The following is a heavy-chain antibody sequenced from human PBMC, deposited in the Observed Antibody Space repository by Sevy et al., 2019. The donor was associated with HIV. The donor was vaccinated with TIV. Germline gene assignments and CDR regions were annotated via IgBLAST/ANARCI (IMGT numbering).Heavy chain of an antibody. J-gene: IGHJ6*03. D-gene: IGHD1-26*01. V-gene: IGHV3-23*01. CDR2: ISGSGGST. Sequence: GGSLRLSCAASGFTFSSYAMSWVRQAPGKGLEWVSAISGSGGSTYYADSVKGRFTISRDNSKNTLYLQMNSLRAEDTAVYYCAKWELLGPYYYYYMDVWGKGTTVTVSS. CDR1: GFTFSSYA. CDR3: AKWELLGPYYYYYMDV.